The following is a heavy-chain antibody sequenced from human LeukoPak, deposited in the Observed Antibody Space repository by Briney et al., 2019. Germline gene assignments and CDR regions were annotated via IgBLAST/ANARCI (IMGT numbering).Heavy chain of an antibody. Sequence: GGSLRLSCAASGFTFSDYYMSWIRQAPGKGLEWVSYSSSSGSTIYYADSVKGRFTISRDNAKNSLYLQMNSLRAEDTAVYYCARVTDNVPDAFDIWGQGTMVTVSS. V-gene: IGHV3-11*04. CDR1: GFTFSDYY. D-gene: IGHD1-14*01. CDR2: SSSSGSTI. CDR3: ARVTDNVPDAFDI. J-gene: IGHJ3*02.